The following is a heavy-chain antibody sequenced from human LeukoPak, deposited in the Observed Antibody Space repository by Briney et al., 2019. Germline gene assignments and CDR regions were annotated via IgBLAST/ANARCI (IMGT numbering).Heavy chain of an antibody. J-gene: IGHJ4*02. D-gene: IGHD3-16*01. CDR2: IYYSGST. Sequence: SETLSLTCTVSGGSISTYYWSWIRQPPGKGLEWIGFIYYSGSTDYSPSLKSRVTISVDTSKNQFSLKLSSVTAADTAVYYCARDRSYGYFDYWGQGTLVTVSS. CDR3: ARDRSYGYFDY. V-gene: IGHV4-59*01. CDR1: GGSISTYY.